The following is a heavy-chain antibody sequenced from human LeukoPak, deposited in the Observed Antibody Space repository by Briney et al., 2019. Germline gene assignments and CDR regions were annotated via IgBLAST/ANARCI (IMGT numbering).Heavy chain of an antibody. CDR2: ISAYNGNT. Sequence: ASVKVSCKASGYTFTSYGISWVRQAPGQGLEWMGWISAYNGNTNYAQKLRGRVTMTTDTSTSTAYMELRSLRSDDTAVYYCAREGCSGGSCYRNYYYYYYMDVWGKGTTVTISS. CDR3: AREGCSGGSCYRNYYYYYYMDV. CDR1: GYTFTSYG. V-gene: IGHV1-18*01. J-gene: IGHJ6*03. D-gene: IGHD2-15*01.